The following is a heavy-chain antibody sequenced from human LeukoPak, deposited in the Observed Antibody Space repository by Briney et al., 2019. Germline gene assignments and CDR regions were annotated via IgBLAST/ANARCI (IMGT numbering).Heavy chain of an antibody. Sequence: SETLSLTCAVSGGSISSGSYSWSWIRQPPGKGLEWIGYIYRSGSTDYNPSLKSRVTIAVDRSKNQFSLKLSSVTAADTAVYYCARDLRTGWTTALSNWGQGTLVTVSS. V-gene: IGHV4-30-2*01. J-gene: IGHJ4*02. CDR2: IYRSGST. CDR3: ARDLRTGWTTALSN. D-gene: IGHD4-17*01. CDR1: GGSISSGSYS.